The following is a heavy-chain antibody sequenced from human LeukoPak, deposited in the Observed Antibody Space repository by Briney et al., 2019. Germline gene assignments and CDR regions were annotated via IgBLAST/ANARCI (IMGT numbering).Heavy chain of an antibody. V-gene: IGHV4-61*05. D-gene: IGHD3-10*01. CDR2: IYYSGST. CDR3: AGTWGVRAPECRFDY. CDR1: GGSISSSSYY. Sequence: SETLSLTCTVSGGSISSSSYYWGWIRQPPGKGLEWIGYIYYSGSTNYNPSLKSRVTISVDTSKNQFSLKLSSVTAADTAVYYCAGTWGVRAPECRFDYWGQGTLVTVSS. J-gene: IGHJ4*02.